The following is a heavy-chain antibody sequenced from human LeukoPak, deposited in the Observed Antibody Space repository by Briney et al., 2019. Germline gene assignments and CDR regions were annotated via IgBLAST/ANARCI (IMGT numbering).Heavy chain of an antibody. D-gene: IGHD6-6*01. V-gene: IGHV4-59*01. CDR2: IYYSGST. Sequence: SETLSLTCTVSGGSISSYYWSWIRQPPGRGLEWIGYIYYSGSTNYNPFLKSRVTISVDTSRDQLSLKLSSVTAADTAVYYCARGSTSGRPDNWFDPWGQGILVTVSS. CDR1: GGSISSYY. CDR3: ARGSTSGRPDNWFDP. J-gene: IGHJ5*02.